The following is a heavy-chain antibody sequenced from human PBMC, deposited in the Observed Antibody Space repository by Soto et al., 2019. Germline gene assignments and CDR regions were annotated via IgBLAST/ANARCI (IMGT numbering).Heavy chain of an antibody. J-gene: IGHJ4*02. V-gene: IGHV3-30-3*01. CDR3: AREGPDAFRSSWHFDY. CDR2: MSFDGITT. Sequence: QVQLVESGGGVVQPGGSLRLSCAASGFSFSNFPMHWFRQAPGKGLEWVAVMSFDGITTYYAYSVKGRFTVSRDNSQNTLYLRVNSLRDEDTAVYFCAREGPDAFRSSWHFDYWGQGTLVTVSS. D-gene: IGHD3-3*01. CDR1: GFSFSNFP.